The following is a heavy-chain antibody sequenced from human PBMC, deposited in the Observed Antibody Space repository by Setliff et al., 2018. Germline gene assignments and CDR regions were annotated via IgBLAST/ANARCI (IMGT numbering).Heavy chain of an antibody. CDR2: IQNTGNT. V-gene: IGHV4-61*02. CDR3: AGTPARGTTWLSPFDY. CDR1: GGSISSGTYY. J-gene: IGHJ4*02. Sequence: SETLSLTCTVSGGSISSGTYYWSWIRQPAGKGLEWIGLIQNTGNTNYNPSLQSRVTISMDTSKNQFSLKMTSVTAADTAMYYCAGTPARGTTWLSPFDYWGQGTLVTVSS. D-gene: IGHD5-12*01.